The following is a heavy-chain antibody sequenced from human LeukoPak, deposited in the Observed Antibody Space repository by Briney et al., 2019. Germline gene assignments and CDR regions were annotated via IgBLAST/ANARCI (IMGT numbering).Heavy chain of an antibody. CDR1: GGSISSGDYY. J-gene: IGHJ4*02. D-gene: IGHD6-13*01. Sequence: SETLSLTCAVSGGSISSGDYYWSWIRQPPGKGLEWIGYIYYSGSTYYNTPLKSRVTISVDTSKRHFSLKLRSVTAADTAVYYCAREGREAAGTDYWGQGTLVTASS. V-gene: IGHV4-30-4*01. CDR2: IYYSGST. CDR3: AREGREAAGTDY.